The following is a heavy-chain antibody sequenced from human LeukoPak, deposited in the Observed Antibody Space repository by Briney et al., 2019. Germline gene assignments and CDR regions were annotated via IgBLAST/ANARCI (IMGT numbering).Heavy chain of an antibody. D-gene: IGHD6-13*01. Sequence: SDTLSLTCTVSGGSISSNNYYWGWLRQPPGKGLEWIGTLYYSGSTYYNPSLKSRVTIFVDTSRNHFSLKVSSVTAADTAVYYCARQSSSSWYRWFDPWGQGTLVTVSS. CDR3: ARQSSSSWYRWFDP. V-gene: IGHV4-39*01. CDR2: LYYSGST. CDR1: GGSISSNNYY. J-gene: IGHJ5*02.